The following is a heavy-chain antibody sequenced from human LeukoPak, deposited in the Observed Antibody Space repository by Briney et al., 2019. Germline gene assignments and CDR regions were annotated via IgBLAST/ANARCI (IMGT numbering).Heavy chain of an antibody. J-gene: IGHJ4*02. Sequence: PGGSLRLSCAASGFTFSSYGMHWVRQAPGKGLEGVAVISYDGSNKYYADSVKGRFTISRDNSKNTLYLQMNSLRAEDTAVYYCAKDSAVGFGELLFFFDYWGQGTLVTVSS. CDR2: ISYDGSNK. CDR1: GFTFSSYG. CDR3: AKDSAVGFGELLFFFDY. V-gene: IGHV3-30*18. D-gene: IGHD3-10*01.